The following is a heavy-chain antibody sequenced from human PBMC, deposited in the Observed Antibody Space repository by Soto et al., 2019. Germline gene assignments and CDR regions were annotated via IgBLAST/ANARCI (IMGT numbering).Heavy chain of an antibody. V-gene: IGHV3-23*01. D-gene: IGHD3-3*01. CDR1: GFTFSSYA. CDR2: ISGSGGST. J-gene: IGHJ5*02. Sequence: GGSLRLSCAAYGFTFSSYAMSWVRQGPGKGLEWVSAISGSGGSTYYADSVKGRFTISRDNSKNTLYLQMNSLRAEDTAVYYCATIGDFWSGYYHATPPLSYTWFDPWGQG. CDR3: ATIGDFWSGYYHATPPLSYTWFDP.